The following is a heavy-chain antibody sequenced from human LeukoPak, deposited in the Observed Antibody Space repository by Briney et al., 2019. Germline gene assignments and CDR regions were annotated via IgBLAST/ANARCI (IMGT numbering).Heavy chain of an antibody. Sequence: GGSLRLSCAASGFTFNSYGMHWVRQAPGKGLEWVAVISYDGSNKYYADSVKGRFTISRDNSKNTLYLQMNSLRAEDTAVYYCARDPTYDSSGYYGDAFDIWGQGTMVTVSS. CDR3: ARDPTYDSSGYYGDAFDI. D-gene: IGHD3-22*01. CDR2: ISYDGSNK. J-gene: IGHJ3*02. V-gene: IGHV3-30*19. CDR1: GFTFNSYG.